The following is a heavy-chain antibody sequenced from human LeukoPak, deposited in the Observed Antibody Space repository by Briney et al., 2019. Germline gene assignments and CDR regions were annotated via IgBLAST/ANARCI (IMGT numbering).Heavy chain of an antibody. CDR3: ARGHDFFDY. V-gene: IGHV3-30-3*01. CDR1: GFTFSSYA. Sequence: GRSLRLSCAASGFTFSSYAMHWVRQAPGKGLEWVAVISYDGSNKYYADSVKGRFTISRDNSKNTLYLQMNSLRAEDTAVYYCARGHDFFDYWGQGTLVTVSS. CDR2: ISYDGSNK. J-gene: IGHJ4*02. D-gene: IGHD3-3*01.